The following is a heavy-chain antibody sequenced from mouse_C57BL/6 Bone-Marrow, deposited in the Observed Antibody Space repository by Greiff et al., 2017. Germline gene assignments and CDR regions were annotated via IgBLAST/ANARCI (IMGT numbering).Heavy chain of an antibody. Sequence: QVQLQQPGAELVKPGASVKLSCKASGYTFTSYWMHWVKQRPGQGLEWIGMIHPNSGSTKYNEKFKSKATLTVDKSSSTAYMQLSSLTSEDSAVYYCARRELGRYAMDYWGQGTSVTVSS. CDR3: ARRELGRYAMDY. CDR2: IHPNSGST. CDR1: GYTFTSYW. V-gene: IGHV1-64*01. J-gene: IGHJ4*01. D-gene: IGHD4-1*01.